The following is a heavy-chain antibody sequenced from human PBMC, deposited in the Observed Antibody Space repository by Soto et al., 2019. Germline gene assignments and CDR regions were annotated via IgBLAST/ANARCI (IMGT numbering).Heavy chain of an antibody. D-gene: IGHD3-16*02. CDR2: VWNDGNTK. J-gene: IGHJ4*02. Sequence: QVYLVESGGGVVQPGGSLRLSCAASGFTFSSYGMHWVRQAAGKGPEWVAVVWNDGNTKYYADSVKGRFTIPRDNSKNTVDLNMSNLRAEDTDVYYCVRDKGFYDHVWGSYRSAFDYWGRGTLVAVSS. CDR1: GFTFSSYG. V-gene: IGHV3-33*01. CDR3: VRDKGFYDHVWGSYRSAFDY.